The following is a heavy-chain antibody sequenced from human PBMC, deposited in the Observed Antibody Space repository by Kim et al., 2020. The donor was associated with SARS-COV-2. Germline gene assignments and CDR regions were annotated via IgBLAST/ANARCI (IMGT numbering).Heavy chain of an antibody. Sequence: SETLSLTCTVSGGSITSYYWNWIWQPPGKGLEWIGYTYYSGSTNYNPTLKIRITISVDTSKNQISLKLSAVTAADTAVYYCSRRGGTDTFDSWGQGTMVTVSS. CDR1: GGSITSYY. CDR3: SRRGGTDTFDS. D-gene: IGHD2-15*01. CDR2: TYYSGST. J-gene: IGHJ3*02. V-gene: IGHV4-59*08.